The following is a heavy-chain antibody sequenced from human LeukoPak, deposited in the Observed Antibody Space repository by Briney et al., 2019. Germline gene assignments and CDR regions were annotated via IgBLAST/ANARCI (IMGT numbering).Heavy chain of an antibody. CDR3: ARDRYGDHTYFDY. CDR1: GGSINSGGYS. V-gene: IGHV4-30-2*01. Sequence: PSQTLSLTCAVSGGSINSGGYSWSWIRQPPGKGLEWIGYIYHSGGTYYNPSLKSRVTISVDRSKNQFSLNLSSVTAADTAVYYCARDRYGDHTYFDYWGQGTLVTVSS. D-gene: IGHD4-17*01. CDR2: IYHSGGT. J-gene: IGHJ4*02.